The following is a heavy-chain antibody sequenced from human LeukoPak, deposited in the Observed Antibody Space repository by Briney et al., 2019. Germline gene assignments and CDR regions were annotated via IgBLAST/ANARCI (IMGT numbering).Heavy chain of an antibody. CDR2: ITSGGSSI. V-gene: IGHV3-11*01. J-gene: IGHJ1*01. CDR3: AREQATGSTNEYFQH. Sequence: GGSLRLSCATSGFIFSDYYMTWIRQAPGKGLEWVSYITSGGSSIYYADSVKGRFTISRDNAKNSLYLQMNSLRAEDTAMYYCAREQATGSTNEYFQHWGQGTLVTVSS. D-gene: IGHD2/OR15-2a*01. CDR1: GFIFSDYY.